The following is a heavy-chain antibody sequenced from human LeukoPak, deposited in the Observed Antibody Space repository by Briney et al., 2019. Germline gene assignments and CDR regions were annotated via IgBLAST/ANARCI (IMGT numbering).Heavy chain of an antibody. J-gene: IGHJ5*02. CDR3: ARGFPPSYYSNYWFDP. V-gene: IGHV4-34*01. CDR2: INHSGST. D-gene: IGHD4-11*01. CDR1: GGSFSGYY. Sequence: PSETLSLTCAVYGGSFSGYYWSWIRQPPGKGLEWIGEINHSGSTNYNPSLKSRVTISVDTSKNQFSLKLSSVTAADTAVYYCARGFPPSYYSNYWFDPWGQGTLVTVSS.